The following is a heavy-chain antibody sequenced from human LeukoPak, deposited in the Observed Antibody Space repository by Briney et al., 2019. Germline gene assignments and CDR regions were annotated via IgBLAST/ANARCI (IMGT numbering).Heavy chain of an antibody. J-gene: IGHJ6*03. CDR3: AKGTTILCYYYMDV. CDR2: IRGIGSTS. CDR1: GFAFSSYA. V-gene: IGHV3-23*01. Sequence: GGSLRLSCAASGFAFSSYAMSWVRQAPGKGLEWVSGIRGIGSTSYYTDAVKGRFTMSRDNSKNTLYLQMNSLRAEDTAVYYCAKGTTILCYYYMDVWGKGTTVTVSS. D-gene: IGHD1-1*01.